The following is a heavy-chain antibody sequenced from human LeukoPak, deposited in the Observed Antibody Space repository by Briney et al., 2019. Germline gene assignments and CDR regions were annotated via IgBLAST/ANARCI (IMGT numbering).Heavy chain of an antibody. CDR2: IYPGDSDT. Sequence: GESLKISCKGSGYSFTSYWIGWVRQMPGKGLDWMGIIYPGDSDTRYSPSFQGQVTISADKSISTAYLQWSSLKASDTAMYYCARLPESGSGSNWFDPWGQGTLVTVSS. J-gene: IGHJ5*02. D-gene: IGHD3-10*01. V-gene: IGHV5-51*01. CDR3: ARLPESGSGSNWFDP. CDR1: GYSFTSYW.